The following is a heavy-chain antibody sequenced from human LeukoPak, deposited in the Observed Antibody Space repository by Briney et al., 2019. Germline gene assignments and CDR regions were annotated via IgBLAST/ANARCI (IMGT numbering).Heavy chain of an antibody. Sequence: GGSLRLSCAASGFTFSSYWMSWVREAPGKGLVWVSRINSDVSITSYADSVKGRFTISRDNAKNTLYLQMNRLRAEDTAVYYCERGMEPGLDYDYWGQGTLVTVSS. D-gene: IGHD1-26*01. V-gene: IGHV3-74*01. CDR1: GFTFSSYW. CDR3: ERGMEPGLDYDY. J-gene: IGHJ4*02. CDR2: INSDVSIT.